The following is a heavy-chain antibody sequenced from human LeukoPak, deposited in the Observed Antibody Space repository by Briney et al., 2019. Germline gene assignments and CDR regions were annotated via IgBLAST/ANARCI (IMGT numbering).Heavy chain of an antibody. CDR2: ISAYNGNT. CDR3: ARDWQWLVPNSAEYFQH. CDR1: GYTFTSYG. D-gene: IGHD6-19*01. Sequence: ASVKVSCKASGYTFTSYGISWVRQAPGQGLEWMGWISAYNGNTNYAQKLHGRVTMTTDTSTSTAYMELRSLRSDDTAVYYCARDWQWLVPNSAEYFQHWGQGTLVTVSS. V-gene: IGHV1-18*01. J-gene: IGHJ1*01.